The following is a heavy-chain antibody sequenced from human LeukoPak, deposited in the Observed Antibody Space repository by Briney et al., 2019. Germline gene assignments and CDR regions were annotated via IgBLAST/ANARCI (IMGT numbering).Heavy chain of an antibody. V-gene: IGHV3-7*01. J-gene: IGHJ4*02. CDR1: GFTFSSYW. Sequence: GGSLRLSCAASGFTFSSYWMIWVRQAPGKGLEWVANIKQDGSEKYYVDSVKGRFTISRDNAKNSLYLQMNSLSAEDTAMYYCARASSSSYVYNTDYWGQGTLVTVSS. CDR2: IKQDGSEK. CDR3: ARASSSSYVYNTDY. D-gene: IGHD1-14*01.